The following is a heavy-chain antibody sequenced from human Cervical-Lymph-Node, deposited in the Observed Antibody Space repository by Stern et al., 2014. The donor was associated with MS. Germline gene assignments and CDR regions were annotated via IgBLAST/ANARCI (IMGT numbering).Heavy chain of an antibody. Sequence: VQLEESGPGLVKPSETLSLTCLISGGSISTYSWSWVRQPPGKGLEWICYIYHNGTTNYNPSLKPRVAMSVDTSKNQFSLNLGSVTAAATAVYYCARDDGYSGYDSWGQGPLVTVSS. CDR3: ARDDGYSGYDS. CDR2: IYHNGTT. CDR1: GGSISTYS. J-gene: IGHJ4*02. D-gene: IGHD5-12*01. V-gene: IGHV4-59*01.